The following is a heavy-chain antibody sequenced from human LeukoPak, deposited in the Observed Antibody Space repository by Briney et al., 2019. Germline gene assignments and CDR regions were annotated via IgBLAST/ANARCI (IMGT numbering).Heavy chain of an antibody. CDR3: ARDPDHGALDY. CDR1: GLTFSRCW. D-gene: IGHD4-17*01. V-gene: IGHV3-7*01. Sequence: GGSLRLSCAASGLTFSRCWMSWGRQAPGKGVEWVSDINQDGSGKYYVDSVKGRFTVSRDNAKNSLYLQMNSLRAEDTAVYYCARDPDHGALDYWGQGTPVTVSS. J-gene: IGHJ4*02. CDR2: INQDGSGK.